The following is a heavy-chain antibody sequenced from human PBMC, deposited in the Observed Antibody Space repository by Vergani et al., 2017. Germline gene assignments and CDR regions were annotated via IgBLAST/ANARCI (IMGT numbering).Heavy chain of an antibody. CDR1: GGSFSGYY. Sequence: QVQLQQWGAGLLKPSETLSLTCAVYGGSFSGYYWSWIRQPPGKGLEWIGEINHSGSTNYNPSLKSRVTISVDTSKNQFSLKLSSVTAADTAVYYCARGRSGYSLAYYYYYMDVWGKGTTVTVSS. CDR2: INHSGST. D-gene: IGHD3-22*01. V-gene: IGHV4-34*01. CDR3: ARGRSGYSLAYYYYYMDV. J-gene: IGHJ6*03.